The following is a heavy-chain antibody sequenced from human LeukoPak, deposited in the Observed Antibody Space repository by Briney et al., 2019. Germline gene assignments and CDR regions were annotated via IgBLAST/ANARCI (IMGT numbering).Heavy chain of an antibody. Sequence: PGGSLRLSCAASGFTFTNYAMSWVRQAPGKGLEWVSTISDNGGSTYYADSVKGRFTISRDNSKNTLYLQMNSLRADDTAVYYCAKDQKSIAATGYDYWGQGTLVTVSS. CDR3: AKDQKSIAATGYDY. V-gene: IGHV3-23*01. CDR1: GFTFTNYA. J-gene: IGHJ4*02. CDR2: ISDNGGST. D-gene: IGHD6-13*01.